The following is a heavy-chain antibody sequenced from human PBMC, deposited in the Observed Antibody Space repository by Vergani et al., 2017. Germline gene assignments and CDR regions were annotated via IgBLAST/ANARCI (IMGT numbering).Heavy chain of an antibody. J-gene: IGHJ6*02. Sequence: QVQLVQSGAEVKKPGASVKVACKASGYTFIGYYMHLVRQAPGQGLEWMGWINPNSGGTNYAQKFQGRVTMTRDTSISTAYMELSRLRSDDTAVYYCSCSRSLDYYYGMDVWGQGTTVTVSS. V-gene: IGHV1-2*02. CDR2: INPNSGGT. D-gene: IGHD2-15*01. CDR1: GYTFIGYY. CDR3: SCSRSLDYYYGMDV.